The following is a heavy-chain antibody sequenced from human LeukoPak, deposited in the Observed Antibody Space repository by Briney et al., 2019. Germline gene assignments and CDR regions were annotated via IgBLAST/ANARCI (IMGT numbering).Heavy chain of an antibody. J-gene: IGHJ6*02. CDR3: ARNYPLWYYGMDV. Sequence: SETLTLTCTVSGGSISSYYWSWIRQPPGKGLEWIGYIYYSGRTNYNPSLKSRVTISVDTSKNQFSLKLSSVTAADTAVYYCARNYPLWYYGMDVWGQGTTVTVSS. V-gene: IGHV4-59*01. CDR1: GGSISSYY. D-gene: IGHD1-7*01. CDR2: IYYSGRT.